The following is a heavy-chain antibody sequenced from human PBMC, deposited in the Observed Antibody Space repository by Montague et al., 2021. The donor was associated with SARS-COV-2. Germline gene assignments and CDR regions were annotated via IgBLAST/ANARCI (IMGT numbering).Heavy chain of an antibody. J-gene: IGHJ6*02. CDR2: FNTSGST. Sequence: TLSLTCSVSGGSINSCHYYWIWIRPPAGMGLDWFGRFNTSGSTNYNPSLKIRVSISVDTSKNPFSLELGSVTAADTAVYYCAREGPLRFGEYYGMDVWGQGTTVTVSS. D-gene: IGHD3-10*01. CDR1: GGSINSCHYY. V-gene: IGHV4-61*02. CDR3: AREGPLRFGEYYGMDV.